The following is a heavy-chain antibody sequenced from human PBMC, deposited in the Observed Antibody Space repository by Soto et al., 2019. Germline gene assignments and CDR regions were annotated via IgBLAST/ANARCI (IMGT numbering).Heavy chain of an antibody. Sequence: EVQLVESGGGLVQPGGSLRLSCAASGFTFSNYAMNWVRQAPGKGLEWVSYITGSSSTMYYADSVKGRFTISRDNAKNSLFLQMNSLRDEDTAVYYCTRGGGVVINYGLDVGGQGTTVTVSS. CDR2: ITGSSSTM. D-gene: IGHD3-16*01. CDR1: GFTFSNYA. V-gene: IGHV3-48*02. CDR3: TRGGGVVINYGLDV. J-gene: IGHJ6*02.